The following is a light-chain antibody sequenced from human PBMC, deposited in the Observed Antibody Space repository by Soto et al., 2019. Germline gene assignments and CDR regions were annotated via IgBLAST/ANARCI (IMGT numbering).Light chain of an antibody. Sequence: QSALTQPASVSGSPRQSITISCTGTSSDVGGYNYVAWYQQHPGKAPKVMIYDVSKRPSGISNRFSGSKSGNTASLTISGLQAEDEADYYCSSYSTSNNLGVFGGGTKLTVL. V-gene: IGLV2-14*03. CDR3: SSYSTSNNLGV. CDR2: DVS. J-gene: IGLJ3*02. CDR1: SSDVGGYNY.